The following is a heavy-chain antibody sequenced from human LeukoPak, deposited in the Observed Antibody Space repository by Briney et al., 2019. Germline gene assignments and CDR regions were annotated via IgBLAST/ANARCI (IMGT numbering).Heavy chain of an antibody. Sequence: GGSLRLSCAASGFAVSSNYMTWVRQAPGKGLEWVSVVYSGGSTEYADSVKGRFTISRDNSKNTLYLQMNSLRAEDTAVYYCARRGDSSGYYYQAFDIWGQGTLVTVSS. CDR3: ARRGDSSGYYYQAFDI. D-gene: IGHD3-22*01. CDR2: VYSGGST. CDR1: GFAVSSNY. J-gene: IGHJ4*02. V-gene: IGHV3-53*01.